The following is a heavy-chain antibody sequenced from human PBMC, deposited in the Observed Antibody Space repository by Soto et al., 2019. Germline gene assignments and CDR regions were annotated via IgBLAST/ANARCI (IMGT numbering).Heavy chain of an antibody. J-gene: IGHJ5*02. V-gene: IGHV4-30-2*01. CDR2: IYHSGST. CDR3: ARGYSGTRGWFDP. CDR1: GGSIGSGGYS. Sequence: PSETRSLTCAVSGGSIGSGGYSWIWIRQPPGKGLEWIGYIYHSGSTYYNPSLKSRVTISVDRSKNQFSLKLSSVTAADTAVYYCARGYSGTRGWFDPWGQGTLVTVSS. D-gene: IGHD5-12*01.